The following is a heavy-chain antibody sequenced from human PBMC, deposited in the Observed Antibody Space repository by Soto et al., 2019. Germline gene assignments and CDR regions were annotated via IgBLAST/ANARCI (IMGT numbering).Heavy chain of an antibody. CDR1: GGSISSYY. CDR3: ASFSRGSFDY. Sequence: QVQLQESGPGLVKPSETLSLTCTVSGGSISSYYWSWIRQPPGKGLEWIGYIYYSGSANYNPSLKSRVTIPVGRWKKRFSLKLSSGTAADTAVYYCASFSRGSFDYWGQGTLLTVSS. J-gene: IGHJ4*02. V-gene: IGHV4-59*01. CDR2: IYYSGSA.